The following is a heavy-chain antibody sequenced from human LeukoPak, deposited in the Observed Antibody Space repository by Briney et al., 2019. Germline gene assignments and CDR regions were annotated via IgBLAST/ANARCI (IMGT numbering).Heavy chain of an antibody. CDR1: GFTFSDYY. V-gene: IGHV3-11*01. CDR3: ARLDSYGYAVDY. Sequence: PGGSLRLSCAASGFTFSDYYMSWIRQAPGKGLEGFSYISSSGSTIYYADSVKGRFTISRDNAKNSLYLQMNSLRAEDTAVYYCARLDSYGYAVDYWGQGTLVTVSS. CDR2: ISSSGSTI. D-gene: IGHD5-18*01. J-gene: IGHJ4*02.